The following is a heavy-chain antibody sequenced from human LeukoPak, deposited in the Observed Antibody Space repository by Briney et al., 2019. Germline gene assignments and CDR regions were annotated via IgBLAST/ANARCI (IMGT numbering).Heavy chain of an antibody. D-gene: IGHD6-6*01. CDR2: ISWNSGGI. CDR1: GFTFDDHA. V-gene: IGHV3-9*01. Sequence: PGGSLRLSCAASGFTFDDHAMHWVRQAPGKGLEWVSGISWNSGGIAYADSVKGRFTISRDNAKNSLHLQMNSLRAEDTALYYCSRVSAYTTSSGEFDYWGQGTLVTVSS. CDR3: SRVSAYTTSSGEFDY. J-gene: IGHJ4*02.